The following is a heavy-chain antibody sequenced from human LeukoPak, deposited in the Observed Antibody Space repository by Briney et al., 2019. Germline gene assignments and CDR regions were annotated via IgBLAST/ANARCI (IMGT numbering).Heavy chain of an antibody. D-gene: IGHD5-24*01. Sequence: GGSLRLSCAASGFTFNRYAMHWVRQAPGKGLEWVAFIRYDGSDKYYADSVKGRFTLSRDNSKNTLYLQMNSLRIEDTAVYYCAKNYNYGQGDYYMDVWGKGTTVTVSS. J-gene: IGHJ6*03. CDR1: GFTFNRYA. CDR3: AKNYNYGQGDYYMDV. CDR2: IRYDGSDK. V-gene: IGHV3-30*02.